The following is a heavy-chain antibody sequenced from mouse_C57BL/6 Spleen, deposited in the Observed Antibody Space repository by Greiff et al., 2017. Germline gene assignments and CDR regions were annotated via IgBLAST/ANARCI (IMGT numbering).Heavy chain of an antibody. CDR1: GFSLTSYG. Sequence: QVHVKQSGPGLVQPSQSLSITCTVSGFSLTSYGVHWVRQSPGKGLEWLGVIWRGGSTDYNAAFMSRLSITKDNSKSQVFFKMNSLQADDTAIYYCAKGTTVVATGAMDYWGQGTSVTVSS. D-gene: IGHD1-1*01. CDR2: IWRGGST. V-gene: IGHV2-5*01. J-gene: IGHJ4*01. CDR3: AKGTTVVATGAMDY.